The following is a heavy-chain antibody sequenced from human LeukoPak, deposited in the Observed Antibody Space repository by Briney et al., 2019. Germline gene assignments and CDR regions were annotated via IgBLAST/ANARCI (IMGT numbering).Heavy chain of an antibody. D-gene: IGHD5-18*01. V-gene: IGHV5-51*01. CDR1: GYTTTNYW. CDR2: IHLGHSDT. Sequence: GESLKISCRVSGYTTTNYWIGWVRQMPGKGLEWMGIIHLGHSDTLYSPSFQGQITISLDKSIDTAYLQWSSLKASDTAMYYCARLRLQLTSGFDYWGQGTLVTVSS. J-gene: IGHJ4*02. CDR3: ARLRLQLTSGFDY.